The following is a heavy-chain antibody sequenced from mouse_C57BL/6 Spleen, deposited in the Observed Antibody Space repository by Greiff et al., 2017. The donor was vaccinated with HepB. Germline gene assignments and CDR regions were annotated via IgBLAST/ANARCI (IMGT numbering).Heavy chain of an antibody. CDR1: GFSFNTYA. D-gene: IGHD2-1*01. J-gene: IGHJ4*01. CDR2: IRSKSNNYAT. Sequence: DVKLVESGGGLVQPKGSLKLSCAASGFSFNTYAMNWVRQAPGKGLEWVARIRSKSNNYATYYADSVKDRFTISRDDSESMLYLQMNNLKTEDTAMYYCVRHEDDYGNYNYAMDYWGQGTSVTVSS. V-gene: IGHV10-1*01. CDR3: VRHEDDYGNYNYAMDY.